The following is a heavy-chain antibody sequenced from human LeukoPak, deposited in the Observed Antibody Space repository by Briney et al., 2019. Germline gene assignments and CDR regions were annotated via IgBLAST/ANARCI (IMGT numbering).Heavy chain of an antibody. V-gene: IGHV1-18*01. D-gene: IGHD3-3*01. CDR3: AREGLRFLEWLSTPTDY. CDR1: GYTFTSYG. Sequence: ASVKVSCKASGYTFTSYGISWVRQAPGQGLEWMGWISAYNGNTNYAQKLQGRVTMTTDTSTSTAYMELRSLRSDDTAVYYCAREGLRFLEWLSTPTDYWGQGTLVTVS. J-gene: IGHJ4*02. CDR2: ISAYNGNT.